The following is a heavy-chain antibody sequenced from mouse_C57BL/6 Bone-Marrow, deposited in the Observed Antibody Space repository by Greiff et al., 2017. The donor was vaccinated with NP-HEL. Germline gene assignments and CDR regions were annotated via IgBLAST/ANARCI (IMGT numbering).Heavy chain of an antibody. J-gene: IGHJ4*01. CDR2: IYPGGGYT. CDR1: GYTFTNYW. V-gene: IGHV1-63*01. Sequence: QVQLQQSGAELVRPGTSVKMSCKASGYTFTNYWIGWAKQRPGHGLEWIGDIYPGGGYTNYNEKFKGKATLTADKSSSTAYMQFISLTSEDSAIYYCARRSVVAHYYAMDYWGQGTSVTVSS. CDR3: ARRSVVAHYYAMDY. D-gene: IGHD1-1*01.